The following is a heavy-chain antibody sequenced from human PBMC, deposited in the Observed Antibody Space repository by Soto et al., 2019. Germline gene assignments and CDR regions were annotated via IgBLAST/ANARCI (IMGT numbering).Heavy chain of an antibody. Sequence: VQLLESGGGLVPPGGSLRLSCAAPKFTFTNYAMTWVRQAPGKGLEWVSSISGSGGNTNYADSVRGRFTISRDNSKNTLYLQMDSLRADDTAVYYCARDPNGDYIGAFDNWGQGTMVTVSS. D-gene: IGHD4-17*01. CDR1: KFTFTNYA. CDR3: ARDPNGDYIGAFDN. CDR2: ISGSGGNT. V-gene: IGHV3-23*01. J-gene: IGHJ3*02.